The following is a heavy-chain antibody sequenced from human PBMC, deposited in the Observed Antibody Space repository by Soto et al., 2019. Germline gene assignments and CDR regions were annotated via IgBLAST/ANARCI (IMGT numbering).Heavy chain of an antibody. CDR2: IFSSGTT. D-gene: IGHD3-16*01. V-gene: IGHV4-30-4*02. CDR1: GGSISSGGYS. Sequence: KASETLSLTCAVSGGSISSGGYSWSWIRQAPGKGLEWIGYIFSSGTTYYNPSLKSRLTMSLDTSQNQFSLKLNSVTAADTAVYFCARVPSPFDFYYAMDVWGQGTTVTVSS. J-gene: IGHJ6*02. CDR3: ARVPSPFDFYYAMDV.